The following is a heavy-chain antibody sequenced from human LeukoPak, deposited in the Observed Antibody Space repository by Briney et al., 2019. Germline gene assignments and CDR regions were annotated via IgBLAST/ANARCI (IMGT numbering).Heavy chain of an antibody. V-gene: IGHV4-30-4*01. D-gene: IGHD3-3*01. CDR2: IYYSGST. CDR1: GGSISSGDYS. J-gene: IGHJ6*02. Sequence: SETLSLTCTVSGGSISSGDYSWSWIRQPPGKGLEWIGYIYYSGSTYYNPSLKSRVTISVDTSKNQFSLKLSSVTAADTAVYYCARDTTRITIFGVVLTGMDVWGQGTTVTVSS. CDR3: ARDTTRITIFGVVLTGMDV.